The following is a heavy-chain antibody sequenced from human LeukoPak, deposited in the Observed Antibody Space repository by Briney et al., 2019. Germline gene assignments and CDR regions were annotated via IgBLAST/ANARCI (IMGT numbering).Heavy chain of an antibody. V-gene: IGHV3-21*01. Sequence: GGSQRLSCAASGFTFSSYSMNWVRQAPGKGLEWVSSISSSSSYIYYADSVKGRFTISRDNAKNSLYLQMNSLRAEDTAVYYCAREVGSTSGYYYYGMDVWGQGTTVTVSS. D-gene: IGHD2-2*01. CDR3: AREVGSTSGYYYYGMDV. J-gene: IGHJ6*02. CDR2: ISSSSSYI. CDR1: GFTFSSYS.